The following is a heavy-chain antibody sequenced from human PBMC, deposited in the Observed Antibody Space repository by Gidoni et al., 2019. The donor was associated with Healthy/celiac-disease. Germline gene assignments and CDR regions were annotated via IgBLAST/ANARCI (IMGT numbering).Heavy chain of an antibody. CDR1: GGTFSSYA. CDR2: IIPIFGTA. D-gene: IGHD4-17*01. J-gene: IGHJ4*02. CDR3: AIATNYGDYVVSLVFDY. Sequence: QVQLVQSGAEVKKPGSSVKFSCKASGGTFSSYAISWVRQAPGQGLGWLGGIIPIFGTASDAQKFQGTVTVTADNSTSTAYMELSSLRSEDTAVYYCAIATNYGDYVVSLVFDYWGQGTLVTVSS. V-gene: IGHV1-69*06.